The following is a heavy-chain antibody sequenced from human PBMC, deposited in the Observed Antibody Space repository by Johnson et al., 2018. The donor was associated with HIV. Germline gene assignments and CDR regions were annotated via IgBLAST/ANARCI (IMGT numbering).Heavy chain of an antibody. J-gene: IGHJ3*02. V-gene: IGHV3-7*01. D-gene: IGHD7-27*01. CDR3: ARVKSYGNWGSRKGGRESRAAFDI. Sequence: MQLVESGGGLVQPGGSLRLSCAASGFTFSSYWMSWVRQAPGKGLEWVANIKQDGSEKYYVDSVKGRFTISRDNAKNSLYLQINSLRAEDTAVYYCARVKSYGNWGSRKGGRESRAAFDIWGQGTMVTVSS. CDR1: GFTFSSYW. CDR2: IKQDGSEK.